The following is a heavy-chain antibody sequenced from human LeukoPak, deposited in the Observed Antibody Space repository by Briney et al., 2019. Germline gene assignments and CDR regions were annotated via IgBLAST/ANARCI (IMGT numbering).Heavy chain of an antibody. CDR2: IYYSGST. V-gene: IGHV4-61*01. D-gene: IGHD2-15*01. Sequence: SETLSLTCTVSGGSVSSGSYYWSWIRQPTGKGLEWIGYIYYSGSTNYNPSLKSRVTISVDTSKNQFSLKLSSVTAADTAVYYCARVARVNCTGGSCYLFNWFDPWGQGTLVTVSS. CDR3: ARVARVNCTGGSCYLFNWFDP. CDR1: GGSVSSGSYY. J-gene: IGHJ5*02.